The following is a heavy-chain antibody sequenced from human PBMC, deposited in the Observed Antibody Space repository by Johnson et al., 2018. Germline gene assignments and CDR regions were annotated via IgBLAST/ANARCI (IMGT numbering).Heavy chain of an antibody. CDR3: AVMTTDMDV. CDR2: SVVGRGNT. D-gene: IGHD4-11*01. CDR1: GFTFSSSV. J-gene: IGHJ6*03. Sequence: QLVESGPEVKKPGTSVKVSCKASGFTFSSSVMQWVRQARGQRLEWIGWSVVGRGNTKYAQKFQERVTITRDMSTRTAYMELRSLRSEDTAVYYCAVMTTDMDVWGKGTTVTVSS. V-gene: IGHV1-58*02.